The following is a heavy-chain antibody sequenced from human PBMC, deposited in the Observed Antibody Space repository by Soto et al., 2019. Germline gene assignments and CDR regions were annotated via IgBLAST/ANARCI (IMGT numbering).Heavy chain of an antibody. CDR1: GYSFTSYW. V-gene: IGHV5-10-1*01. CDR2: IDPSDSYT. D-gene: IGHD4-4*01. CDR3: ASQDYSNFTLDY. J-gene: IGHJ4*02. Sequence: RXESLKISCKGSGYSFTSYWISWVRQMPGKGLEWMGRIDPSDSYTNYSPSFQGHVTISADKSISTAYLQWSSLKASDTAMYYCASQDYSNFTLDYWGQGNLVTVSS.